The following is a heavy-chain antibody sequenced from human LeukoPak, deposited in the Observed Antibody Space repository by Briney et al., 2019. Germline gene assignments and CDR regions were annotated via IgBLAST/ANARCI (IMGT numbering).Heavy chain of an antibody. V-gene: IGHV2-5*02. CDR3: AHYPLDAFDI. CDR1: GFSVSTGGVG. CDR2: IYWDDDK. J-gene: IGHJ3*02. Sequence: SGPTPGNPTQTLTQTCTLSGFSVSTGGVGGGWMRQPPGTALEWLALIYWDDDKRYSPSLKSRLTITKDTSKNQVVLTMTNMDPLDTATYYCAHYPLDAFDIWGQGTMVTVSS.